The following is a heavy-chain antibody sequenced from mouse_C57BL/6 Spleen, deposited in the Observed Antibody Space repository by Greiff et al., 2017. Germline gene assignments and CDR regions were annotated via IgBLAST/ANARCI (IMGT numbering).Heavy chain of an antibody. CDR2: INPGSGGT. J-gene: IGHJ3*01. CDR1: GFAFTNYL. Sequence: QVQLQQSGAELVRPGTSVKVSCKASGFAFTNYLIEWVKQRPGQGLEWIGVINPGSGGTNYNEKLKGKATLSAVKSSSTAYMQLSSLTSEDCAVFLCARGGDYDGFAYWGQGTLVTVSA. V-gene: IGHV1-54*01. CDR3: ARGGDYDGFAY. D-gene: IGHD2-4*01.